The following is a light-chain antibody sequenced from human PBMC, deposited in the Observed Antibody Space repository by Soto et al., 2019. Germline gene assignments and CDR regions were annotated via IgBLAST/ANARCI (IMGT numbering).Light chain of an antibody. J-gene: IGKJ4*01. CDR3: QQFASSPLT. Sequence: EIVLTQSPGTLSLSPGERATLSCRASRSVSSRYLAWYQQTPGQAPRLLIYGASSRATGNPDRFSGSGSETDFTLTISRLEPEDFALYYCQQFASSPLTFGGGTKVEVK. V-gene: IGKV3-20*01. CDR2: GAS. CDR1: RSVSSRY.